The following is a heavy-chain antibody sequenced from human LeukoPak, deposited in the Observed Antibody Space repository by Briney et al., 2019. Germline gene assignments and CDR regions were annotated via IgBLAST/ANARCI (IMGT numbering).Heavy chain of an antibody. CDR1: GGSISSGGYY. CDR2: IYYSGST. D-gene: IGHD2-2*01. J-gene: IGHJ3*02. V-gene: IGHV4-31*03. CDR3: ARDYGSWKYQLPQERGDAFDI. Sequence: PSETLSLTCTVSGGSISSGGYYWSWIRQHPGKGLEWIGYIYYSGSTYYNPSLKSRVTISVDTSKNQFSLKLSSVTAADTAVYYRARDYGSWKYQLPQERGDAFDIWGQGTMVTVSS.